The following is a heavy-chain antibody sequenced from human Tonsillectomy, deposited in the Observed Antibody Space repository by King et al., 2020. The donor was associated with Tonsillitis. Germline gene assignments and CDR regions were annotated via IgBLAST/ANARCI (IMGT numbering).Heavy chain of an antibody. Sequence: VQLVESGGGVVQPGRSLRLSCAASGFTFSSYGMHWVRQAPGKGLEWVAVISYDGRNKYYVDSVKGRFTISRDNSKNKLYLQMNSLRAEDTAVYYCVRARDDYIFDYWSQGTLVTVSS. CDR2: ISYDGRNK. CDR3: VRARDDYIFDY. J-gene: IGHJ4*02. D-gene: IGHD4/OR15-4a*01. V-gene: IGHV3-33*05. CDR1: GFTFSSYG.